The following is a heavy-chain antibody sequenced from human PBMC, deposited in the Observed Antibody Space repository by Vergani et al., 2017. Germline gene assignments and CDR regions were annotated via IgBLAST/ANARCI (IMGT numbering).Heavy chain of an antibody. V-gene: IGHV3-21*01. Sequence: EVQLVESGGGLVKPGGSLRLSCAASGFTFSRYSMNWVRQAPGKGLEWVSSISSSSSYIYYADSVKGRFTISRDNAKNSLYLQMNSLRAEDTAVYYCARVKGRTSYYYYXMDVWGKGTTVTVSS. CDR2: ISSSSSYI. CDR3: ARVKGRTSYYYYXMDV. J-gene: IGHJ6*03. CDR1: GFTFSRYS. D-gene: IGHD2-8*01.